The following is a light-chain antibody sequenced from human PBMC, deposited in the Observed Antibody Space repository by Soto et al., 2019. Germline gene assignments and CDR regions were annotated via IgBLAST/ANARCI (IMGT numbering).Light chain of an antibody. Sequence: QSALTQPPSVSGSPGQSVTISCTGTSSDVGGYKYVSWYQQHPGKAPKLMIYEVSNRPSGVSNRFSGSKSGNTASLTISGLQAEDEADYYCSSCTSSSTLLFGGGTKVTVL. J-gene: IGLJ2*01. V-gene: IGLV2-14*01. CDR3: SSCTSSSTLL. CDR1: SSDVGGYKY. CDR2: EVS.